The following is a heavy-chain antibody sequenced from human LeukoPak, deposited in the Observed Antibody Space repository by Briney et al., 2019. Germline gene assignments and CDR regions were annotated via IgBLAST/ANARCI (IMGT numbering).Heavy chain of an antibody. J-gene: IGHJ4*02. CDR1: GGSISSGSYY. CDR3: ASFPYYYDSSGYYY. CDR2: IYTSGST. V-gene: IGHV4-61*02. D-gene: IGHD3-22*01. Sequence: RPSETLSLTCTVSGGSISSGSYYWSWIRQPAGKGLEWIGRIYTSGSTNYNPSLKSRVTISVDTSKNQFSLKLSSVTAADTAVYYCASFPYYYDSSGYYYWGQGTLVTASS.